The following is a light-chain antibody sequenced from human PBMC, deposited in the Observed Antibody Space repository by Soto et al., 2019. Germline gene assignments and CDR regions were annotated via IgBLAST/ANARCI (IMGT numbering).Light chain of an antibody. J-gene: IGKJ1*01. V-gene: IGKV3-20*01. CDR2: GAS. Sequence: EIVLTQSPATLSLSPGERAPLSCRASQSVSSSLAWYQQKPGQAPRLIIYGASSRATGIPDRFSGSGSGADFTLTISRLEPEDFAVYFWEHYGSSRTFGQGTKV. CDR3: EHYGSSRT. CDR1: QSVSSS.